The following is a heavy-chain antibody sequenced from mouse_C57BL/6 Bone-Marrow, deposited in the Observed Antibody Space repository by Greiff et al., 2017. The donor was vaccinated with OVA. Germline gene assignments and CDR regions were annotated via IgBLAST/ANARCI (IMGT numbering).Heavy chain of an antibody. J-gene: IGHJ1*03. V-gene: IGHV1-76*01. Sequence: QVQLQQSGAELVRPGASVKLSCKASGYTFTDYYINWVKQRPGQGLEWIARIYPGSGNTYYNEKFKGKATLTAEKSSSTAYMQLSSLTSEDSAVYFCAREGDYYGSSPYWYFDVWGTGTTVTVSS. CDR1: GYTFTDYY. CDR3: AREGDYYGSSPYWYFDV. D-gene: IGHD1-1*01. CDR2: IYPGSGNT.